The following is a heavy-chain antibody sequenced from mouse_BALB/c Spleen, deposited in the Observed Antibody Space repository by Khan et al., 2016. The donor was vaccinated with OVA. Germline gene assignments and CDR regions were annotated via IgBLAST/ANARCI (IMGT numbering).Heavy chain of an antibody. CDR3: ASEGDGCGLAY. J-gene: IGHJ3*01. CDR1: GFTFTDYY. CDR2: IRNRGTTP. Sequence: EVELVESGGGFMQPGGSLKLSCATSGFTFTDYYMYWVRQTPERRLEWVAYIRNRGTTPYYPDTVRGRFTISRDNAKNTLYLQMSRLKSEDTAMYYCASEGDGCGLAYWGQVTLVTVSA. V-gene: IGHV5-12*02. D-gene: IGHD3-3*01.